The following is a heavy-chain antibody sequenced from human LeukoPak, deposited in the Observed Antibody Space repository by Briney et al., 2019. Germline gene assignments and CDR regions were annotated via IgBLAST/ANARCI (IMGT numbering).Heavy chain of an antibody. Sequence: GGSLRLSCAASGFTFSNAWMSWVRQAPGKGLEWVGRIKSKTDGGTTDYAAPVKGRFTISRDDSKNTLYLQMNSLKTEDTAVYYCTTEFSWFGELLGVDYWGQGTLVTVSS. CDR3: TTEFSWFGELLGVDY. CDR2: IKSKTDGGTT. D-gene: IGHD3-10*01. CDR1: GFTFSNAW. V-gene: IGHV3-15*01. J-gene: IGHJ4*02.